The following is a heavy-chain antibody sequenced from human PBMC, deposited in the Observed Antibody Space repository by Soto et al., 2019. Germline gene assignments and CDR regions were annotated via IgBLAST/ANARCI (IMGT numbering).Heavy chain of an antibody. V-gene: IGHV1-69*01. CDR3: SRAGLSNVDPNIYFFYGLDV. D-gene: IGHD2-8*02. CDR1: GDMLRNSA. J-gene: IGHJ6*02. Sequence: QVQLVQSGAEVKRPGSSVKVSCKASGDMLRNSAFTWVRQAPGQGLAWMGVIIPLFRKTDVAQKFQGRVNLTADESTSSLYMEVSSLTSEYTAVYYCSRAGLSNVDPNIYFFYGLDVWGQGTTITVSS. CDR2: IIPLFRKT.